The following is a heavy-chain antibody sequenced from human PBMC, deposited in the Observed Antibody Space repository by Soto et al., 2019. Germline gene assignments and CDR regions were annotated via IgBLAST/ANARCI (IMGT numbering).Heavy chain of an antibody. CDR1: GGSISSYY. Sequence: SETLSLTCTVSGGSISSYYWSWIRQPPGKGLEWIGYIYYSGSTNYNPSLKSRVTISVDTSKNQFSLKLTSVTAADTAVYYCARVKRYYDILTAYYRALSLFDPWGQGTLVTVSS. CDR3: ARVKRYYDILTAYYRALSLFDP. J-gene: IGHJ5*02. CDR2: IYYSGST. D-gene: IGHD3-9*01. V-gene: IGHV4-59*01.